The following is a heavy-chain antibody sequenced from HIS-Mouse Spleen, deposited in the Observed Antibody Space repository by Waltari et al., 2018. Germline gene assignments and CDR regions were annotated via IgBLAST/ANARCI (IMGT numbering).Heavy chain of an antibody. CDR1: GFTFSSYG. CDR3: AKASSGWLDY. V-gene: IGHV3-30*18. Sequence: QVQLVESGGGVVQPGRSLRLPCPAPGFTFSSYGRHWVGQAPGKGLEWVAVISYDGSNKYYADSVKGRFTISRDNSKNTLYLQMNSLRAEDTAVYYCAKASSGWLDYWGQGTLVTVSS. D-gene: IGHD6-19*01. J-gene: IGHJ4*02. CDR2: ISYDGSNK.